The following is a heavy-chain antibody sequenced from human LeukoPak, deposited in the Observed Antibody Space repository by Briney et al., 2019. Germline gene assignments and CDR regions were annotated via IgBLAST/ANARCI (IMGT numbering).Heavy chain of an antibody. V-gene: IGHV3-53*01. J-gene: IGHJ4*02. CDR2: IYSGGST. D-gene: IGHD3-22*01. Sequence: GGSLRLFCAASGFTVSSNYMSWVRQAPGKGLEWVSVIYSGGSTYYADSVKGRFTISRDNSKNTLYLQMNSLRAEDTAVYYCARGGETYYYDSSGYYYDYWGQGTLVTVSS. CDR1: GFTVSSNY. CDR3: ARGGETYYYDSSGYYYDY.